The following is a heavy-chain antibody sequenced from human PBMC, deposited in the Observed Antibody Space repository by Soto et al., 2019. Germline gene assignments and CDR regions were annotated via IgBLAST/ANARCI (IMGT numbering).Heavy chain of an antibody. CDR2: ISFDGGNT. J-gene: IGHJ6*02. CDR3: ARDTMVRQVQNYYYYGMDV. D-gene: IGHD3-10*01. Sequence: GWSLRLSCAASAFTFNIYAMHWVRQSPGKGLERLAVISFDGGNTYYADSVKGRFTISRDNSKNTVFLQMNSLRAEDTAVYYCARDTMVRQVQNYYYYGMDVWGQGTTVTVSS. V-gene: IGHV3-30*04. CDR1: AFTFNIYA.